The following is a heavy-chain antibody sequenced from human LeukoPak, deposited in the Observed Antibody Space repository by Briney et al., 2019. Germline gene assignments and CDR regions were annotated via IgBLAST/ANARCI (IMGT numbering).Heavy chain of an antibody. V-gene: IGHV3-9*01. CDR3: AREKFDY. CDR2: ISWNSGSI. CDR1: GFTFDDYA. Sequence: GGSLRLSCAASGFTFDDYAMHWVRQAPGKGLEWVSGISWNSGSIGYADSVKGRFTISRDNAKNSLYLQMNSLRAEDTAVYYCAREKFDYWGQGTLVTVSS. J-gene: IGHJ4*02.